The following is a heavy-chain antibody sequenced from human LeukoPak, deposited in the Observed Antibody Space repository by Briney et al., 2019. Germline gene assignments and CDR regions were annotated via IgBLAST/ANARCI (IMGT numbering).Heavy chain of an antibody. J-gene: IGHJ6*03. Sequence: GGSLRLSCTVSGFTVSSNSMSWVRQAPGKGLEWVSFIYSDNTHYSDSVKGRFTISRDNAKNSLYLQMNSLRAEDTAVYYCARESYSGYAYYYYMDVWGKGTTVTVSS. D-gene: IGHD5-12*01. CDR2: IYSDNT. CDR1: GFTVSSNS. V-gene: IGHV3-53*01. CDR3: ARESYSGYAYYYYMDV.